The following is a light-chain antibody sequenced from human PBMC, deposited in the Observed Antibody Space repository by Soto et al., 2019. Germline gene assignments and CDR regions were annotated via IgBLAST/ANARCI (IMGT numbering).Light chain of an antibody. CDR2: EGS. Sequence: QSALTQPASVSGSPGQSITISCTGTSSDVGSYNLVSWYQQHPGKAPKLMIYEGSKRPSGVSNRFSGSKSGNTASLTISGLQAEDEADYYCCSYAGSSTSGVNVFGTGTKV. J-gene: IGLJ1*01. CDR1: SSDVGSYNL. CDR3: CSYAGSSTSGVNV. V-gene: IGLV2-23*01.